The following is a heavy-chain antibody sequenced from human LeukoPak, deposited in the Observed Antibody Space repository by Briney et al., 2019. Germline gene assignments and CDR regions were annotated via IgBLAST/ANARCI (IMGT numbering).Heavy chain of an antibody. Sequence: SQTLSLTCAVSGGSISSGGYSWSWIRQPPGGGLEWIGYIYYSGSTNYNPSLKRRVTISLDTSKSQFSLKLRSVTAADTAVYYCARSGLDSRYYFGMDVWGQGTTVTVSS. J-gene: IGHJ6*02. CDR2: IYYSGST. CDR3: ARSGLDSRYYFGMDV. CDR1: GGSISSGGYS. V-gene: IGHV4-61*08. D-gene: IGHD5-12*01.